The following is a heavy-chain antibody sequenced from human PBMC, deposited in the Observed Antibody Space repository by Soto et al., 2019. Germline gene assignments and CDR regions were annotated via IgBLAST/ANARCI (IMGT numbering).Heavy chain of an antibody. Sequence: ASVKVSCKASGYTFTSYGISWVRQAPGEGLEWMGWVNAYNGNTNYAQKFQGRVTMTTDTSTSTAYMELRSLRSDDTAVYYCAREAVSGRTGFDYWGQGTLVTVSS. CDR2: VNAYNGNT. J-gene: IGHJ4*02. CDR3: AREAVSGRTGFDY. D-gene: IGHD6-19*01. CDR1: GYTFTSYG. V-gene: IGHV1-18*01.